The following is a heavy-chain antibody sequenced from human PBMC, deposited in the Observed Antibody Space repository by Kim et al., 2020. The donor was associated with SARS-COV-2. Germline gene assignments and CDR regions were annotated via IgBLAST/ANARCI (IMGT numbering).Heavy chain of an antibody. D-gene: IGHD5-12*01. CDR1: GFTFSDYY. CDR3: ARGVERYSGYDLYYYYYGMDV. J-gene: IGHJ6*02. V-gene: IGHV3-11*04. Sequence: GGSLRLSCAASGFTFSDYYMTWIRQAPGKGLEWVSYISISGSPIYYTDSVKGRFTISRDNAKNSLYLQMNSLRAEDTAVYYCARGVERYSGYDLYYYYYGMDVWGQGTTVTVSS. CDR2: ISISGSPI.